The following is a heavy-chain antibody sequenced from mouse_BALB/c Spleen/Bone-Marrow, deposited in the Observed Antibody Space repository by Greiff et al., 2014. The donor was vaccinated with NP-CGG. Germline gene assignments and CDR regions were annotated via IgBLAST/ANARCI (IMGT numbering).Heavy chain of an antibody. D-gene: IGHD1-1*01. CDR2: IYPGDGDT. V-gene: IGHV1-80*01. CDR1: GYAFSSYW. CDR3: ARRGYYGSSYYFDY. J-gene: IGHJ2*01. Sequence: VQLQQSGAELVRPGSSVKISCKASGYAFSSYWMNWVKQRPGQGLEWIGQIYPGDGDTNYNGKFKGKATLTADKSSSTAYMQLSRLTSKDSAVYFCARRGYYGSSYYFDYWGQGTTLTVSS.